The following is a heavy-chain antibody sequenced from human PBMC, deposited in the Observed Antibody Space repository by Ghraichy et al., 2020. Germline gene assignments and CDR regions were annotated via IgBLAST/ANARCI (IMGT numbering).Heavy chain of an antibody. CDR3: AARLEWLLSWYFDL. Sequence: SETLSLTCAVYGGSFSGYYWSWIRQPPGKGLEWIGEINHSGSTNYNPSLKSRVTISVDTSKNQFSLKLSSVTAADTAVYYCAARLEWLLSWYFDLWGRGTLVTVSS. J-gene: IGHJ2*01. CDR1: GGSFSGYY. D-gene: IGHD3-3*01. V-gene: IGHV4-34*01. CDR2: INHSGST.